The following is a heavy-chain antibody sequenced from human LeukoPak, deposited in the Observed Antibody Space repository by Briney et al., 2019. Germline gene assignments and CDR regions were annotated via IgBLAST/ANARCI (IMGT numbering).Heavy chain of an antibody. J-gene: IGHJ6*02. V-gene: IGHV1-69*04. CDR1: GGTFSSHA. D-gene: IGHD6-13*01. Sequence: GASAKVSSKASGGTFSSHAISWVRPAPEPGLEWMGNIIPIFGIANYAQKFQGRVTITADKSTSTAYMELSSLRSEDTAVYYCARDRAAAGTNYYYGMDVCGQGTTVTVSS. CDR3: ARDRAAAGTNYYYGMDV. CDR2: IIPIFGIA.